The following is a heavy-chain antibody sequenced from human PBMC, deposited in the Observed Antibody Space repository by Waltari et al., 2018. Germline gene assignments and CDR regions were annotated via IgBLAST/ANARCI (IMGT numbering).Heavy chain of an antibody. J-gene: IGHJ4*02. CDR1: GFSLSTSGMR. V-gene: IGHV2-70*04. D-gene: IGHD3-10*01. CDR3: ARMGYRMVQGVMGDYFDY. Sequence: QVTLKESGPALVKPTQTLTLTCTFSGFSLSTSGMRVSWIRQPPGKALEWLARIDWDDDKVYSTSLKTRLTISKDTSKNQVVLTMTNMDPVDTATYYCARMGYRMVQGVMGDYFDYWGQGTLVTVSS. CDR2: IDWDDDK.